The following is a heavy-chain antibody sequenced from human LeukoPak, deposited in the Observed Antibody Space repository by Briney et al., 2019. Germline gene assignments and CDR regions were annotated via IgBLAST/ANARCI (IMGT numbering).Heavy chain of an antibody. CDR1: GFTFSSYG. J-gene: IGHJ4*02. Sequence: PGGSLRLSCAASGFTFSSYGIHWVRQAPGKGLEWVAVIWYDGSNKYYADSVKGRFTISRDNSKNTLYLQMNSLRAEDTAVYYCAIVHRIAVAGGGDYWGQGTLVTVSS. CDR3: AIVHRIAVAGGGDY. V-gene: IGHV3-30*02. D-gene: IGHD6-19*01. CDR2: IWYDGSNK.